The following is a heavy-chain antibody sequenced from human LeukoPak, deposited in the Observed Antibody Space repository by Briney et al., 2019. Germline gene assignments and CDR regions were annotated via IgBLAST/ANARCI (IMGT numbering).Heavy chain of an antibody. CDR1: GGSISSYY. CDR2: IYYSGST. Sequence: SETLSLTCTVSGGSISSYYWSWIRQPPGKGLEWIGYIYYSGSTNYNPSLKSRVTISVDTSKNQFPLKLSSVTAADTAVYYCAGPGTYSSGWPGGFDPWGQGTLVTVSS. J-gene: IGHJ5*02. CDR3: AGPGTYSSGWPGGFDP. V-gene: IGHV4-59*01. D-gene: IGHD6-19*01.